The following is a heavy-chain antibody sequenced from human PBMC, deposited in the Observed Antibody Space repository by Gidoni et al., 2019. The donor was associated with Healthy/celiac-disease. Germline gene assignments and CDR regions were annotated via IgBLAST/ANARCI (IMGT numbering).Heavy chain of an antibody. J-gene: IGHJ4*02. CDR2: IWYDGSNK. CDR3: ARDRDVVVVVAAIDY. V-gene: IGHV3-33*01. D-gene: IGHD2-15*01. CDR1: GFTFSSYG. Sequence: QVQLVESGGGVVQPGRSLRLSCAASGFTFSSYGMHWVRQAPGKGLGWVAVIWYDGSNKYYADSVKGRFTISRDNSKNTLYLQMNSLRAEDTAVYYCARDRDVVVVVAAIDYWGQGTLVTVSS.